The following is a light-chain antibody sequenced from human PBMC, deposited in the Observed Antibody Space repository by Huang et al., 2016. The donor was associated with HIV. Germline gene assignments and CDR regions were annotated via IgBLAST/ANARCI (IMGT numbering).Light chain of an antibody. CDR2: DAS. J-gene: IGKJ4*01. CDR3: QHYENWPPLT. Sequence: EIVMTQSPATLSVSPGERATLSCRASQSISSNLAWSQQKPGQAPSLLIYDASTRATGIPARFSGSGSGTHFSLTISSPQSEDSAVYYCQHYENWPPLTFGGGTKVAIK. V-gene: IGKV3-15*01. CDR1: QSISSN.